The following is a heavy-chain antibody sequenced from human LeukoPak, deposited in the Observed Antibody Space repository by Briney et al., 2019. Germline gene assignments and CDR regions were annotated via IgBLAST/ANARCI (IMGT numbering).Heavy chain of an antibody. J-gene: IGHJ3*02. V-gene: IGHV4-59*01. D-gene: IGHD6-13*01. CDR1: GGSINNYY. CDR2: IYSGGGT. Sequence: SETLSLTCTVSGGSINNYYWNYVRQPPGKGLEWIGYIYSGGGTSYNPSLKSRVTLSVDTSKNQFSLRLSSVTAADTAVYYCARLYSAFDAFDIWGRGTMVTVSS. CDR3: ARLYSAFDAFDI.